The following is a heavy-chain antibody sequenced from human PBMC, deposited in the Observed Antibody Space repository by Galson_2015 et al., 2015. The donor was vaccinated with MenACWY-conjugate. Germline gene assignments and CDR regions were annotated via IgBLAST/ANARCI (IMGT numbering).Heavy chain of an antibody. Sequence: SLRLSCAASGFTFDAYGIHWVRQAPGKGLEWVAAISYDGHKKYYSDSVKARFTISRDNSKNTVYLQMNGLRVEETAVYLCARVLSSGWTRQFDYWGQGTLVAVSS. J-gene: IGHJ4*02. CDR1: GFTFDAYG. CDR3: ARVLSSGWTRQFDY. D-gene: IGHD6-19*01. CDR2: ISYDGHKK. V-gene: IGHV3-33*01.